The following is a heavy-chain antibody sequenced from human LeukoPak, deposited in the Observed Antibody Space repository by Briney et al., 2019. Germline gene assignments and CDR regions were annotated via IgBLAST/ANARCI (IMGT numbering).Heavy chain of an antibody. CDR3: AKERMTTVIGRAFDI. CDR1: GLTVGINY. V-gene: IGHV3-53*01. Sequence: PGGSLRLSCAASGLTVGINYMSWVRQAQGKGLEWVSFMDADGSTDYADSVKGRFTICRDNSKNTLYLQMNTLRAEDTAVYYCAKERMTTVIGRAFDIWGQGTMVTVSS. CDR2: MDADGST. J-gene: IGHJ3*02. D-gene: IGHD4-17*01.